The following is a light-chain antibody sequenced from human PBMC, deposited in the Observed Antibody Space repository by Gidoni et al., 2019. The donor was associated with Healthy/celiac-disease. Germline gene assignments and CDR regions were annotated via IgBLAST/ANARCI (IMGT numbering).Light chain of an antibody. V-gene: IGKV3-15*01. CDR1: QSVSSN. Sequence: EIVMTQPPSTLSVSPGERATLSCRASQSVSSNLAWYQKKPGQAPRLLIYVASTRATGIPARFSGSGSGTEFTLTISSLQSEDFAVYYCQQYNNWPYTFGQGTKLEIK. CDR2: VAS. J-gene: IGKJ2*01. CDR3: QQYNNWPYT.